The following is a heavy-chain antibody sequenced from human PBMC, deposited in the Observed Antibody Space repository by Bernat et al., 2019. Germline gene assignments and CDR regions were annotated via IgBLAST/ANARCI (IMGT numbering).Heavy chain of an antibody. CDR2: ISYDGSNK. Sequence: QVQLVESGGGVVQPGRSLRLSCAASGFTFSSYAMHWVRQAPGKGLEWVAVISYDGSNKYYADSVKGRFTISRDNSKNTLYLQMNSLRAEDTAVYYCAKPKGYGPNDAFDIWDQGTMVTVSS. V-gene: IGHV3-30-3*02. D-gene: IGHD3-10*01. CDR3: AKPKGYGPNDAFDI. CDR1: GFTFSSYA. J-gene: IGHJ3*02.